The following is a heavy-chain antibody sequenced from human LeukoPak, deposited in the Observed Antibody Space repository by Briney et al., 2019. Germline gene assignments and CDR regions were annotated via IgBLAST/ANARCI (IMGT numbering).Heavy chain of an antibody. CDR3: ARGSGSSDY. J-gene: IGHJ4*02. CDR2: ISSSSSTI. Sequence: GGSLRLSCAASGFTFSSYSMNWVRQAPGKGLEWVSYISSSSSTIYYADSVKGRFTISRDNAKNSLYLQMNNLRAEDTAVYYCARGSGSSDYWGQGTLVTVSS. D-gene: IGHD6-13*01. V-gene: IGHV3-48*01. CDR1: GFTFSSYS.